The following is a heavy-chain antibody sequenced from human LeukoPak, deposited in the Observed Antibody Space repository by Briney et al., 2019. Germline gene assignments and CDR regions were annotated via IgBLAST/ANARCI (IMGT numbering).Heavy chain of an antibody. Sequence: GGSLRLSCAASGFTFSDYCMSWIRQAPGKGLEWVSYISSSGSTIYYADSVKGRFTISRDNAKNSLYLQMNSLRAEDTAVYYCARGAESKTIFGVVIIRGYFDYWGQGTLVTVSS. D-gene: IGHD3-3*01. J-gene: IGHJ4*02. CDR1: GFTFSDYC. CDR2: ISSSGSTI. V-gene: IGHV3-11*01. CDR3: ARGAESKTIFGVVIIRGYFDY.